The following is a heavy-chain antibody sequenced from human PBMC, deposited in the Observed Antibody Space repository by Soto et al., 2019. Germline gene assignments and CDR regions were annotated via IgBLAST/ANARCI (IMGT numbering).Heavy chain of an antibody. V-gene: IGHV5-51*01. Sequence: CKGSGYSFTSYWIGWVRQMPGKGLEWMGIIYPGDSDTRYSPSFQGQVTISADKSISTAYLQWSSLKASDTAMYYCARAVAGEELIIEYFQHWGQGTLVTVSS. CDR2: IYPGDSDT. D-gene: IGHD6-19*01. CDR1: GYSFTSYW. J-gene: IGHJ1*01. CDR3: ARAVAGEELIIEYFQH.